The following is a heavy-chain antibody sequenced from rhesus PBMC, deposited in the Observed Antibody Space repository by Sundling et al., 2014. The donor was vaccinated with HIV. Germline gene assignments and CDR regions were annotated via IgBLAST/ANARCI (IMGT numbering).Heavy chain of an antibody. CDR1: IHLQYLW. D-gene: IGHD2-21*01. CDR2: INSDGGST. Sequence: EVQLVETGGGLVQVGGVPETLLCSLWIHLQYLWHELGPPGSREGLEWVSGINSDGGSTYYADAVKGRFTISRDNSKNTLSLQMNSLRPEDTAVYYCANTEGEYCTGSGCYVSFDYWGQGVLVTVSS. CDR3: ANTEGEYCTGSGCYVSFDY. V-gene: IGHV3S42*01. J-gene: IGHJ4*01.